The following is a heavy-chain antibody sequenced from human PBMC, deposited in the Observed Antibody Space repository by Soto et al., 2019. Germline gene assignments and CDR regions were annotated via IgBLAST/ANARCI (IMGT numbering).Heavy chain of an antibody. CDR2: INAGNGNT. J-gene: IGHJ6*02. V-gene: IGHV1-3*01. CDR1: GYTFTSYA. Sequence: GASVKVSCKASGYTFTSYAMHWVRQAPGQRLEWMGWINAGNGNTKYSQKFQGRVTITRDTSASTAYMELSSLRSEDTAVYYCVRTNYYDFWSGFPTYYGMDVWGQGTTVTVSS. CDR3: VRTNYYDFWSGFPTYYGMDV. D-gene: IGHD3-3*01.